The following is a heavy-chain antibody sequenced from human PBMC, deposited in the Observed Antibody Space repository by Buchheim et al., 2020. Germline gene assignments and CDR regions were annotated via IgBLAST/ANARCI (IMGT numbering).Heavy chain of an antibody. CDR3: ARVVVITTTLYYYYGMDV. CDR1: GGSISSSSYY. D-gene: IGHD3-22*01. V-gene: IGHV4-39*01. J-gene: IGHJ6*02. CDR2: IYYSGST. Sequence: QLQLQESGPGLVKPSETLSLTCTVSGGSISSSSYYWGWIRQPPGKGLEWIGSIYYSGSTYYNPSLKIRVTISVDTSKNQFSLKLSSVTAADTAVYYCARVVVITTTLYYYYGMDVWGQGTT.